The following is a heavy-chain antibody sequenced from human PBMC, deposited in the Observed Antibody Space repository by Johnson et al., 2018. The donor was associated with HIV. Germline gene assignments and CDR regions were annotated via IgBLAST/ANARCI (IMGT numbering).Heavy chain of an antibody. D-gene: IGHD6-19*01. Sequence: QVQLVESGGGVVRPGGSLRLSCAASGFTFSSYGMHWVRQAPGKGLEWVALIPYDGSNKYYADSVKGRFTISRDNYKNTLYLQMNSLRAEDTAVYYCAKDNQGTVAGDNFLLGDAFDIWGQGTMVTVSS. CDR1: GFTFSSYG. CDR2: IPYDGSNK. J-gene: IGHJ3*02. CDR3: AKDNQGTVAGDNFLLGDAFDI. V-gene: IGHV3-30*18.